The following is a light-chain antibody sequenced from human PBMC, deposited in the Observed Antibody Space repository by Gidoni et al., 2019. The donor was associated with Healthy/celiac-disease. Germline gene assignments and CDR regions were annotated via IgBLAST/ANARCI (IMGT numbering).Light chain of an antibody. CDR2: DAS. CDR1: QSVSSY. Sequence: EIVLTQSPATLSLSPGERATLSCRASQSVSSYLAWSQQNPGQAPRLLIYDASNRATGIPARFSGSGSGTDFTLTISSLEPEDFAVYYCQQRSNWPQVCSFGQGTKLEIK. V-gene: IGKV3-11*01. J-gene: IGKJ2*04. CDR3: QQRSNWPQVCS.